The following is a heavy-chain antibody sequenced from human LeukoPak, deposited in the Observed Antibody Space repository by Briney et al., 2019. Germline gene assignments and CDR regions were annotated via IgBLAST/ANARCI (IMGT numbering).Heavy chain of an antibody. V-gene: IGHV3-53*05. D-gene: IGHD6-6*01. CDR3: AKGSSSSVLRGYFDY. Sequence: GGSLRLSCAASGFTVSSNYMSWVRQAPGKGLEWVSVIYSGGSTYYADSVKGRFTISRDNSKNTLYLQMNSLRAEDTAVYYCAKGSSSSVLRGYFDYWGQGTLVTVSS. J-gene: IGHJ4*02. CDR2: IYSGGST. CDR1: GFTVSSNY.